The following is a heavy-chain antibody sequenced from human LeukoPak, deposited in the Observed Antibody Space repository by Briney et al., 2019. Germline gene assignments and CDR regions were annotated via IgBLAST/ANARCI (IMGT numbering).Heavy chain of an antibody. CDR1: GASLSSGTYY. D-gene: IGHD1-26*01. Sequence: PSETLSLTCSVSGASLSSGTYYWNWIRQPPGKGLEWIAYQYYSGSPIYNPSLRNRVTISVDTSRDQFSLKVTSVTAADTAIYYCARSSGGMYNYYYMDVWGKGTTVTVSS. V-gene: IGHV4-61*01. CDR3: ARSSGGMYNYYYMDV. J-gene: IGHJ6*03. CDR2: QYYSGSP.